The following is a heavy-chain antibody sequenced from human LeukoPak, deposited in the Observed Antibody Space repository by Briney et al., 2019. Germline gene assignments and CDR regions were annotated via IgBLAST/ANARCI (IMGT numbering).Heavy chain of an antibody. D-gene: IGHD1-26*01. V-gene: IGHV3-66*04. CDR2: IYSGGST. CDR3: ARQGAGYYFDY. J-gene: IGHJ4*02. CDR1: GFTFSDYY. Sequence: PGGSLRLSCAASGFTFSDYYMSWIRQAPGKGLEWVSVIYSGGSTSYADSVKGRFTISRDNSKNTLYLQMNSLRAEDTAVYYCARQGAGYYFDYWGQGTLVTVSS.